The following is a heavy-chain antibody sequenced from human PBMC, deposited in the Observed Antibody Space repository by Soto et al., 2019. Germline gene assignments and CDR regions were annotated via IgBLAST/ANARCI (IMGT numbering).Heavy chain of an antibody. CDR3: VRDLGNTYGYFFDY. CDR1: GFTFSNYW. Sequence: QPGGSLRLSCAASGFTFSNYWMHWVRQAPGKGLVWVSRINSDGSGTSYADSVKGRFTISRDNAKNTLYLQMNSLRAEDTAVYFCVRDLGNTYGYFFDYWGQGTLVTVSS. V-gene: IGHV3-74*01. D-gene: IGHD5-18*01. J-gene: IGHJ4*02. CDR2: INSDGSGT.